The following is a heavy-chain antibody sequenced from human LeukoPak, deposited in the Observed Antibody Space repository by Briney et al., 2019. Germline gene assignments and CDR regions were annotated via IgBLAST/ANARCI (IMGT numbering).Heavy chain of an antibody. CDR3: AKHSTAHYYYYGMDV. Sequence: GGSLRLSCAASGFTFSSYAMSWVRQAPGKGLEWVSATSGSGGSTYYADSVKGRFTISRDNSKNTLYLQMNSLRAEDTAVYYCAKHSTAHYYYYGMDVWGQGSTVTVSS. J-gene: IGHJ6*02. D-gene: IGHD2-2*01. CDR1: GFTFSSYA. CDR2: TSGSGGST. V-gene: IGHV3-23*01.